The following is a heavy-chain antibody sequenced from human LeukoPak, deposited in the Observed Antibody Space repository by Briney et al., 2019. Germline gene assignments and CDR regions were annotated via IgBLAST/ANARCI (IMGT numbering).Heavy chain of an antibody. CDR3: AKVSSVTAPGRIGRQKGYLDY. CDR1: GFTFSSYV. D-gene: IGHD2-15*01. Sequence: PGGSLRLSCAASGFTFSSYVMSWVRQAPGKGLEWVSDISGSGGSTNYADSVKGRFTISRDNSKNTLYVQMNNLRAEDTAVYYCAKVSSVTAPGRIGRQKGYLDYWGQGTLVTVSS. J-gene: IGHJ4*02. V-gene: IGHV3-23*01. CDR2: ISGSGGST.